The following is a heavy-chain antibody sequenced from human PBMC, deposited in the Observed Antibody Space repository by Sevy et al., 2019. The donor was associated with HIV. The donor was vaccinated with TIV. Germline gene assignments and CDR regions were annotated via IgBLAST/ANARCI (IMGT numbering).Heavy chain of an antibody. D-gene: IGHD2-15*01. V-gene: IGHV3-30*14. J-gene: IGHJ6*02. CDR3: TREDIVLGEDNYYGMDV. Sequence: GGSLRLSCAASGFTFSSYAMHWVRQAPGKGLEWVAVISYDGTNKYYADSVKGRFTISRDTSKNTVYLEMKSLRAEDTAVYYCTREDIVLGEDNYYGMDVWGHGTTVTVSS. CDR2: ISYDGTNK. CDR1: GFTFSSYA.